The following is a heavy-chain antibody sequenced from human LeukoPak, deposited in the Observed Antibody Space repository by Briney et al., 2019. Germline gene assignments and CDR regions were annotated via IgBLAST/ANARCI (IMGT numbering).Heavy chain of an antibody. J-gene: IGHJ6*02. CDR3: ARGAVGYGDSYNYYNMAG. D-gene: IGHD4-17*01. V-gene: IGHV1-69*01. Sequence: GSSVKVSCKASGGTFSSSAICWVRQAPGQGLEWMGGIIPIFGTADYAQKFQGRATITADESTNTAYMEVSSLRSEDTAAYYSARGAVGYGDSYNYYNMAGWGQGTTVTVSS. CDR2: IIPIFGTA. CDR1: GGTFSSSA.